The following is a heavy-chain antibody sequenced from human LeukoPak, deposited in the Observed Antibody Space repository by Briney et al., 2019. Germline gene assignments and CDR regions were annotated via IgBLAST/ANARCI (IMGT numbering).Heavy chain of an antibody. CDR2: IYYSGST. V-gene: IGHV4-39*07. CDR3: ARLEVGVPAATSRFFDY. D-gene: IGHD2-2*01. Sequence: SETLSLTCTVSGGSISSNSYYWGWIRQPPGKGLKWIGSIYYSGSTYYNPSLKSRVTISVDTSKNQFSLKLNSVTAADTAVYYCARLEVGVPAATSRFFDYWGQGTLVTVSS. CDR1: GGSISSNSYY. J-gene: IGHJ4*02.